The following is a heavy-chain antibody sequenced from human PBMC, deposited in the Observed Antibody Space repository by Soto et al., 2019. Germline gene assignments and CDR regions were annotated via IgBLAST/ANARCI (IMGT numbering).Heavy chain of an antibody. CDR1: GDSIGRFY. Sequence: QVQLHESGPGLVKPSETLSLTCNVSGDSIGRFYWSWIRQSAGKGLEWIGRVYSTGGVTYNPALKGRVTISLDRSNNHVSLDVNSVTAADTAVYFCARDLSGTGLDIWGRGTRVSVSS. CDR2: VYSTGGV. CDR3: ARDLSGTGLDI. J-gene: IGHJ6*02. V-gene: IGHV4-4*07. D-gene: IGHD1-26*01.